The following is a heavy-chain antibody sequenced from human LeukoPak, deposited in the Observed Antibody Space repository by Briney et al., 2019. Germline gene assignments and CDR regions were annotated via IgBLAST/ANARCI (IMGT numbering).Heavy chain of an antibody. V-gene: IGHV4-4*07. Sequence: PSETLSLTCTVSGGSTINYFRSWIRQPAGRGLEWIGRIYTSGTTHYNPSLKNRVTISLDTSKSQFSLQLNSVTAADSAVYYCARAEGSGSGAYTLDYWGQGILVTVSS. CDR1: GGSTINYF. J-gene: IGHJ4*02. CDR3: ARAEGSGSGAYTLDY. D-gene: IGHD3-10*01. CDR2: IYTSGTT.